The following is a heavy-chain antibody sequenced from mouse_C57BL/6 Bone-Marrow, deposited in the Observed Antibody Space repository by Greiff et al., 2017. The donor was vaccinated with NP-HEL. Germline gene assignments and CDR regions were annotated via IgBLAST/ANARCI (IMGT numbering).Heavy chain of an antibody. CDR2: INYDGSST. CDR3: ARDRDWDSWYFDV. V-gene: IGHV5-16*01. D-gene: IGHD4-1*01. Sequence: EVKLVESEGGLVQPGRSMKLSCTASGFTFSDYYMAWVRQVPEKGLEWVANINYDGSSTYYLDSLKSRFIISRDNAKNILYLQMSSLKSEDTATYYCARDRDWDSWYFDVWGTGTTVTVSS. J-gene: IGHJ1*03. CDR1: GFTFSDYY.